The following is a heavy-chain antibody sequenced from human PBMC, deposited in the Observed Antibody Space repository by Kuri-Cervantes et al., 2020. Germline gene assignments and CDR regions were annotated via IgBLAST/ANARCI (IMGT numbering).Heavy chain of an antibody. D-gene: IGHD4-17*01. CDR2: INHSGST. V-gene: IGHV4-34*01. CDR1: GGSFSGYY. CDR3: ARRTVTTAYDAFDI. Sequence: SETLSLTCAVYGGSFSGYYWSWIRQPPGKGLEWIGEINHSGSTNYNPSLKSRVTISVDTSKNQFSLKLSSVTAADTAVYYCARRTVTTAYDAFDIWGQGTMVTVSS. J-gene: IGHJ3*02.